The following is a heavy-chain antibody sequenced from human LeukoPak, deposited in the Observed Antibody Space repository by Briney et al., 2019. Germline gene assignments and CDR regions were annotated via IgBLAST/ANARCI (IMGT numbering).Heavy chain of an antibody. D-gene: IGHD2-2*01. Sequence: SETLSLTCAVYGGSFSGYYWSWIRQPPGKGLEWIGEINHSGSTNYNPSLKSRVTISVDTSKNQFSLKLSSVTAADTAVYYCARAEGCSSTSCYIDYWGQGTLVTVSS. V-gene: IGHV4-34*01. CDR3: ARAEGCSSTSCYIDY. CDR2: INHSGST. CDR1: GGSFSGYY. J-gene: IGHJ4*02.